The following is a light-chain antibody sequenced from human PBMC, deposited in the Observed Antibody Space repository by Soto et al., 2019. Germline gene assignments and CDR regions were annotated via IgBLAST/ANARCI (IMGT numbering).Light chain of an antibody. Sequence: ERLMKHPPATLSVSPGERATLSFRASQSVSSNLAWYQQKPGQAPRLLIYGASTRATGIPARFSGSGSGTEFTLTISCLQSEEFAVHYCQQYNTWPTRTFGEGTKLDIK. CDR3: QQYNTWPTRT. CDR2: GAS. CDR1: QSVSSN. V-gene: IGKV3-15*01. J-gene: IGKJ1*01.